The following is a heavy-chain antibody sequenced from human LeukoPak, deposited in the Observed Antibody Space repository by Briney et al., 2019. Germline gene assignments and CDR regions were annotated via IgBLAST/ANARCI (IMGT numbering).Heavy chain of an antibody. J-gene: IGHJ4*02. V-gene: IGHV4-59*01. Sequence: SETLSLTCTVSGGSISSYYWSWIRQPPGKGLEWIGYIYYSGSTNYNPSLKSRVTISVDTSKNQFSLKLSSVTAADTAVYYCARVGGDCSSTSCYIDPFFDYWGQGTLVTVSS. CDR3: ARVGGDCSSTSCYIDPFFDY. CDR1: GGSISSYY. CDR2: IYYSGST. D-gene: IGHD2-2*02.